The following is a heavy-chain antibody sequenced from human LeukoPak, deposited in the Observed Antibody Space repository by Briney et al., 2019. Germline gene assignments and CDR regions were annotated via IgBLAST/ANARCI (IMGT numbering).Heavy chain of an antibody. CDR3: TRVSSWRTGFDY. Sequence: GGSLRLSCAASGFTFSNSCMHWARPAPGMGLVWVSRINSDGGTTNYADSVKGRFTISRDNAKNCLYLQMNSLTVEDTALYYCTRVSSWRTGFDYWGQGTLVTVSA. V-gene: IGHV3-74*01. CDR1: GFTFSNSC. CDR2: INSDGGTT. D-gene: IGHD1-1*01. J-gene: IGHJ4*02.